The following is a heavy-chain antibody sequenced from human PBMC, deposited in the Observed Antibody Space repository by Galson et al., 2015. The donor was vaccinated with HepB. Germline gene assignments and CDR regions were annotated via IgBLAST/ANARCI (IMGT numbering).Heavy chain of an antibody. V-gene: IGHV4-4*02. D-gene: IGHD2-2*01. CDR3: ARDCTSTSCYFPVGCAMDV. CDR2: ISHSGST. Sequence: ETLSLTCAVSGASISSSWWSWVRQSPWKGLEWIGEISHSGSTNYNPSLKSRVTISVDNSKNQFSLNLSSVTAADTAVYYCARDCTSTSCYFPVGCAMDVWGRGTTVTVSS. J-gene: IGHJ6*02. CDR1: GASISSSW.